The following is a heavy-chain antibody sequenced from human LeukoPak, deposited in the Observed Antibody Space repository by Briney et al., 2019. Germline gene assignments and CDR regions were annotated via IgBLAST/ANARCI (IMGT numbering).Heavy chain of an antibody. CDR2: INPNSGGT. V-gene: IGHV1-2*02. CDR1: GYTFTGYY. CDR3: ARDPTVTSIPLWFDP. Sequence: ASVKVSCKASGYTFTGYYMHWVRQAPGQGLEWMGWINPNSGGTNYAQKFQGRVTMTRDTSISTAYMELSRLRSDDTAVYYCARDPTVTSIPLWFDPWGQGTLVTVSS. D-gene: IGHD4-17*01. J-gene: IGHJ5*02.